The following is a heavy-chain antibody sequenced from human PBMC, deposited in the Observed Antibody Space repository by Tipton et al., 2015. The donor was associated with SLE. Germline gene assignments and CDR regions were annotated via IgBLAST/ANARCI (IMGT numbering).Heavy chain of an antibody. D-gene: IGHD3-22*01. V-gene: IGHV4-31*03. CDR1: GGSISSGDYY. Sequence: TLSLTCTVSGGSISSGDYYWTWIRQHPGKGLEWIGYIYYSGSTNYNPSLKSRVTISVDTSKNQFSLKLDSVAAADTAVYYCARVDNSGYYCFDDWGQGTLVTVSS. CDR3: ARVDNSGYYCFDD. J-gene: IGHJ4*02. CDR2: IYYSGST.